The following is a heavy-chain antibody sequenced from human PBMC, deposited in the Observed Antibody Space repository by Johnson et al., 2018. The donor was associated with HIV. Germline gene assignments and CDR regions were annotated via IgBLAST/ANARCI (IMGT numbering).Heavy chain of an antibody. J-gene: IGHJ3*02. CDR3: AREYDAFDI. CDR2: ISFDGSNK. CDR1: GFTFSNYP. Sequence: VQLVESGGGVVQPGRSLRLSCAASGFTFSNYPMHWVRQAPGKGLEWVAVISFDGSNKYYADSVKGRFTISRDNSKNTLYLQMNSLRAEDTAVYYCAREYDAFDIWGQGTMVTVSS. V-gene: IGHV3-30*14.